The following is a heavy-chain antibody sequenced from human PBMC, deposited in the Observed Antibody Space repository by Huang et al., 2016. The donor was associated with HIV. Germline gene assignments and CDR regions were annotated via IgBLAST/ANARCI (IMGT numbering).Heavy chain of an antibody. CDR2: INHSGST. V-gene: IGHV4-34*01. Sequence: QVQLQQWGAGLLKPSETLSLTCAVYGGSFSGYYWSWIRQPPGKGLEWIGEINHSGSTNYNPSLKSRVTISVDTSKTQFSLKLNSVTAADTAVYYCARGPDYYDSSGGEAFDIWGQGTMVTVSS. CDR1: GGSFSGYY. J-gene: IGHJ3*02. D-gene: IGHD3-22*01. CDR3: ARGPDYYDSSGGEAFDI.